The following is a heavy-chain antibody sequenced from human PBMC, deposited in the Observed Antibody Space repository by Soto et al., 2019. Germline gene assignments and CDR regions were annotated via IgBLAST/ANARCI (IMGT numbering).Heavy chain of an antibody. CDR2: IYYGGST. V-gene: IGHV4-59*01. D-gene: IGHD3-22*01. J-gene: IGHJ3*02. CDR3: ARDRVKTYYYDSSQANDAFDI. Sequence: SETLSLTCTVSDDSISSYYWSWIRQPPGKGLEWIGYIYYGGSTNYNPSLKSRVTISVDTSKNQFSLKLSSVTAADTAVYYCARDRVKTYYYDSSQANDAFDIWGQGTMVTVSS. CDR1: DDSISSYY.